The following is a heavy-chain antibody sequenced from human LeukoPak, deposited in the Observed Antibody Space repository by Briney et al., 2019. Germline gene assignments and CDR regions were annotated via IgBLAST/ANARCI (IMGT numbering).Heavy chain of an antibody. J-gene: IGHJ3*01. D-gene: IGHD1-26*01. CDR3: ALYSGSYSLSGAFDF. CDR1: GYTFTNYN. CDR2: MNPNSGNT. V-gene: IGHV1-8*01. Sequence: ASVKVSCKASGYTFTNYNIDWVRRATGQGLEWMGWMNPNSGNTGYAQRFQGRVTMARDTSISTAYMELSSLRSEDTAVYYCALYSGSYSLSGAFDFWGQGTMVTVSS.